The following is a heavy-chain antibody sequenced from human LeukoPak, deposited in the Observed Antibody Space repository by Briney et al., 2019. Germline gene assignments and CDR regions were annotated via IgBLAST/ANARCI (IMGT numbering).Heavy chain of an antibody. CDR2: IYYSGST. CDR3: AKGAIAVAPEGAFDI. CDR1: GGSISSYY. D-gene: IGHD6-19*01. J-gene: IGHJ3*02. V-gene: IGHV4-59*01. Sequence: SETLSLTCTVSGGSISSYYWSWIRQPPGKGLEWIGYIYYSGSTSYNPSLKSRVTISVDTSKNQFSLKLSSVTAADTAVYYCAKGAIAVAPEGAFDIWGQGTMVTVSS.